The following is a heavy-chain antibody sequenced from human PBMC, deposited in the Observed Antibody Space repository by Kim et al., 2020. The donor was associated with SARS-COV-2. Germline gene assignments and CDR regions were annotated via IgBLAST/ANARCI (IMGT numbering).Heavy chain of an antibody. J-gene: IGHJ6*02. Sequence: GGSLRLSCAASGFTFSSYAMSWVRQAPGKGLEWVSAISGSGGSTYYADSVKGRFTISRDNSKNTLYLQMNSLRAEDTAVYYCAKVDGTTLGAYYYYYYGMDVWGQGTTVTVSS. V-gene: IGHV3-23*01. CDR1: GFTFSSYA. CDR2: ISGSGGST. CDR3: AKVDGTTLGAYYYYYYGMDV. D-gene: IGHD1-26*01.